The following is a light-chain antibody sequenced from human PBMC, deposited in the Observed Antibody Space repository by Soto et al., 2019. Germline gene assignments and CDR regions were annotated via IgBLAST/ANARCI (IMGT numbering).Light chain of an antibody. J-gene: IGKJ5*01. CDR3: QQYNSYST. CDR1: QVISSW. Sequence: DIQMTQSPASLSASVGDGVTITCRASQVISSWLAWYQQKPEKAPKSLIYAASSLQSGVPSRFSGSGSGTEFTLTISSLQPDDFATYYCQQYNSYSTFGQGTRLEIK. CDR2: AAS. V-gene: IGKV1D-16*01.